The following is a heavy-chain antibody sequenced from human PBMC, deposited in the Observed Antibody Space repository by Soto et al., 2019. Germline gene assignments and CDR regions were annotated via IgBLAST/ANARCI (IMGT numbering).Heavy chain of an antibody. CDR2: INHSGST. Sequence: QVQLQQWGAGLLKPSETLSLTCAVYGGSFSGYYWSWIRQPPGKGLEWIGEINHSGSTNYNPSLKSRVTISVDTSKKQFSLKLSSVTAADTAVYYCARVPYYDILTGYYPGWFDPWGQGTLVTVSS. CDR1: GGSFSGYY. V-gene: IGHV4-34*01. J-gene: IGHJ5*02. CDR3: ARVPYYDILTGYYPGWFDP. D-gene: IGHD3-9*01.